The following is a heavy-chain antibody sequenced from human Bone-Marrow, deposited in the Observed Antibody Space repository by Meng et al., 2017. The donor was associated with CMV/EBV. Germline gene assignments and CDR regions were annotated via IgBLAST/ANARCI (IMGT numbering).Heavy chain of an antibody. CDR3: ARDPDRDHGGSGRCLDF. D-gene: IGHD3-10*01. V-gene: IGHV3-69-1*01. CDR1: GFSLSDYS. J-gene: IGHJ4*02. CDR2: ITRNNLI. Sequence: GESLKISCAASGFSLSDYSMHWVRQAPGKGLEWVAFITRNNLIYYADSLEGRFTISRDNGGNSLYLQVRSLRDEDTAVYYCARDPDRDHGGSGRCLDFWGQGTLVTVSS.